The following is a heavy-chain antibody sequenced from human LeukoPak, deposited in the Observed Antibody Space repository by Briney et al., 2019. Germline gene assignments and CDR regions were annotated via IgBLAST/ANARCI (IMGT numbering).Heavy chain of an antibody. CDR2: IYYSGST. J-gene: IGHJ3*02. V-gene: IGHV4-59*01. D-gene: IGHD2-2*01. CDR1: GGSISSYY. CDR3: ARPASYCSSTSCSDAFDI. Sequence: SETLSLTCTVSGGSISSYYWSWIRQPPGKGLEWIGYIYYSGSTNYNPSLKSRVTISVDTSKNQFSLKLSSVTAADTAVYYCARPASYCSSTSCSDAFDIWGQGTMVTVSS.